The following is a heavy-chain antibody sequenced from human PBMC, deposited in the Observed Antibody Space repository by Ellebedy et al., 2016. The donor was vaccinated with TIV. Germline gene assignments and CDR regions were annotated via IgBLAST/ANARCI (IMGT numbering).Heavy chain of an antibody. D-gene: IGHD2-21*02. CDR2: IATDGRST. CDR3: ARLHGRDTPN. V-gene: IGHV3-74*01. Sequence: GESLKISCAASGFTFSSYWMYWVRQPPGKGLLWVSHIATDGRSTSYSDSVTGRFTISRDNAKNTVYLQMNNLRAEDTAVYYCARLHGRDTPNWGRGTLVTVSS. J-gene: IGHJ4*02. CDR1: GFTFSSYW.